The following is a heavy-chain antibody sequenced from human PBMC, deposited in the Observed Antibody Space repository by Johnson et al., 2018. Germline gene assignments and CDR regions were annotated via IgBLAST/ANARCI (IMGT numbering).Heavy chain of an antibody. V-gene: IGHV3-48*01. J-gene: IGHJ6*03. CDR3: ARDGRFLEWFYYMDV. Sequence: VQLQESGGGLVQPGGSLRLSCAASGFTFSSYSMNWVRQAPGKGLEWVSYISSSSSTIYYADSVKGRFTISRDNAKNSLYLQMNSLRAEDTAVYYCARDGRFLEWFYYMDVWGKGTTVTVSS. D-gene: IGHD3-3*01. CDR2: ISSSSSTI. CDR1: GFTFSSYS.